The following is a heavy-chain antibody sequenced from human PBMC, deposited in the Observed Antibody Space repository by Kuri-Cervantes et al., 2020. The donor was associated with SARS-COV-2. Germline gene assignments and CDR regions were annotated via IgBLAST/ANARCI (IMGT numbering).Heavy chain of an antibody. CDR1: GYTFTSYY. CDR3: AADPRGAFDI. J-gene: IGHJ3*02. Sequence: ASVKVSCKASGYTFTSYYMHWVRQAPGQGLEWMGIINPSGGSTSYAQKYQGRVTMTSDMSTSTAYMELSSLRSEDTAVYYCAADPRGAFDIWGQGTMVTVSS. CDR2: INPSGGST. V-gene: IGHV1-46*01. D-gene: IGHD3-10*01.